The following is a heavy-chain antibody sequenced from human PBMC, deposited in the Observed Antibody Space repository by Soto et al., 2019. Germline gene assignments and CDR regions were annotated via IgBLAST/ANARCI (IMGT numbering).Heavy chain of an antibody. V-gene: IGHV3-23*01. CDR1: GFTFSSYA. CDR3: AKVAVAGLSSDYYGMDV. J-gene: IGHJ6*02. CDR2: ISGSGGST. Sequence: PGGSLRLSCAASGFTFSSYAMSWVRQAPGKGLEWVSAISGSGGSTYYADSVKGRFTISRDNSKNTLYLQMNSLRAEDTAVYYCAKVAVAGLSSDYYGMDVWGQGTTVTVS. D-gene: IGHD6-19*01.